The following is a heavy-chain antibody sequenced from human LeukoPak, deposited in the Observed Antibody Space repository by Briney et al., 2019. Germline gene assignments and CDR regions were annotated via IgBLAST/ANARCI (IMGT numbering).Heavy chain of an antibody. CDR3: ARHGSIQLWSEKNRHFDY. CDR1: GFTFSSYA. V-gene: IGHV3-30*04. D-gene: IGHD5-18*01. CDR2: ISYDGSNK. Sequence: GGSLRLSCAASGFTFSSYAMHWVRQAPGKGLEWVAVISYDGSNKYYADSVKGRFTISRDNSKTTLYLQMNSLRAEDTAVYYCARHGSIQLWSEKNRHFDYWGQGTLVTVSS. J-gene: IGHJ4*02.